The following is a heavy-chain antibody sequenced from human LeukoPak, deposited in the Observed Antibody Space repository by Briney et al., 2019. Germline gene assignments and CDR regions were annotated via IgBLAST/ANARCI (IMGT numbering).Heavy chain of an antibody. V-gene: IGHV1-3*01. Sequence: GGSDTVSCKTSGDTFSNHVIHWGRRALGKGLEWMGWISPGSGYTKSAEKLKGRFTFTRDTDATTAYLQVNNLRSEDTSVYYCATDGRSIIWPGVPDNWFDPWGQGTLGTVSS. J-gene: IGHJ5*02. D-gene: IGHD3-9*01. CDR3: ATDGRSIIWPGVPDNWFDP. CDR1: GDTFSNHV. CDR2: ISPGSGYT.